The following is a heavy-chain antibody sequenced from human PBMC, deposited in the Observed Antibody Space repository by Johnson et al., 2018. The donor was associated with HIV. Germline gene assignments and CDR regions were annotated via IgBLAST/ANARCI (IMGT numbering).Heavy chain of an antibody. CDR1: GFTFSSYG. CDR2: ISYDGSNK. V-gene: IGHV3-30*03. Sequence: QVQLVESGGGVVQPGRSLRLSCAASGFTFSSYGMHWVRQAPGKGLEWVAVISYDGSNKYYADSVKGRFTISRDNSKNTLYLQMNSLRAEDTVVYYCAREPRLLTDALDIWGQGTMVTVSS. CDR3: AREPRLLTDALDI. D-gene: IGHD5-18*01. J-gene: IGHJ3*02.